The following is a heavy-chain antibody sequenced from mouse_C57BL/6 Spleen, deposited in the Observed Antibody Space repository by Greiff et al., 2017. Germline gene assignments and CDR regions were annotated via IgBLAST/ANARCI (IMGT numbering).Heavy chain of an antibody. J-gene: IGHJ2*01. CDR2: IYPGDGDT. V-gene: IGHV1-82*01. D-gene: IGHD2-5*01. CDR1: GYAFSSSW. Sequence: QVQLQQSGPELVKPGASVKISCKASGYAFSSSWMNWVKQRPGKGLEWIGRIYPGDGDTNYNGKFKGKATLTADKSSSTAYMQLSSLTSEDSAVYFCARCYYSNYQYYFDYWGQGTTRTVSA. CDR3: ARCYYSNYQYYFDY.